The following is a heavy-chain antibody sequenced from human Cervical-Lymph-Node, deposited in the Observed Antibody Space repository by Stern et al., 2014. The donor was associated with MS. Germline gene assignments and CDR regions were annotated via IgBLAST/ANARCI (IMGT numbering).Heavy chain of an antibody. J-gene: IGHJ4*02. V-gene: IGHV1-46*03. D-gene: IGHD3-22*01. Sequence: QLVQSGAEVKKPGASVEVSCKASGYPFTTYYMPWGRQAPGQGLEWVGIINPSGGSPTFAQKFQGRVTMTRDTSTSTFYMELNSLRSEDTAVHYCARGRSGYYLRTLDSWGQGTLVTVSS. CDR3: ARGRSGYYLRTLDS. CDR1: GYPFTTYY. CDR2: INPSGGSP.